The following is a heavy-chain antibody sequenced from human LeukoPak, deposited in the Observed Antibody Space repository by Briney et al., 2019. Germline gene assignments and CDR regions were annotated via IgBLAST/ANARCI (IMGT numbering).Heavy chain of an antibody. V-gene: IGHV3-15*01. CDR2: IKSKTDGGTT. J-gene: IGHJ4*02. CDR3: TTQTDYDFWSGYYGDFAY. D-gene: IGHD3-3*01. Sequence: GGSLRLSCAASGFTFSNAWMSWVRQAPGKGLEWVGRIKSKTDGGTTDYAAPVKGRFTISRDDSKNTLYLQMNSLKTEDTAVYYCTTQTDYDFWSGYYGDFAYWGQGTLVTVSS. CDR1: GFTFSNAW.